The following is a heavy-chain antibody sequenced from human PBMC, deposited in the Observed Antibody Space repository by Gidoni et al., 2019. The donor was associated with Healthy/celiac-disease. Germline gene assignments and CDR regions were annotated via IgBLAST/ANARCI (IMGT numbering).Heavy chain of an antibody. J-gene: IGHJ5*02. D-gene: IGHD4-17*01. CDR3: ASGDYGDYWWFDP. Sequence: EVQLVESGGGLVQPGGSLRLSCAASGFTVSSNYMSWVRQAPGKGLEWVSVIYSGGSTYYADSVKGRFTISRDNSKNTLYLQMNSLRAEDTAVYYCASGDYGDYWWFDPWGQGTLVTVSS. CDR1: GFTVSSNY. V-gene: IGHV3-66*01. CDR2: IYSGGST.